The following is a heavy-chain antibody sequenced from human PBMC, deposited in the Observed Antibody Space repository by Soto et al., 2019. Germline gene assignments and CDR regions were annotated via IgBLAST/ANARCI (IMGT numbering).Heavy chain of an antibody. CDR3: ASQAYYDSSVYYVVY. J-gene: IGHJ4*02. D-gene: IGHD3-22*01. V-gene: IGHV4-39*01. Sequence: PSETLSLTWSVAGGSISSNSDYWGWIRQPPGKGREGIGNVHYSGSTYYDSSLNSLVTISVDTSKNQFSLMLRSVTAADTDMYYCASQAYYDSSVYYVVYWGQGTLVTVSS. CDR1: GGSISSNSDY. CDR2: VHYSGST.